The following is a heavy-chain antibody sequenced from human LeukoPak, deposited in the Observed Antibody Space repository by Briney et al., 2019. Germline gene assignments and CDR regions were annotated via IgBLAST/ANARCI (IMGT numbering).Heavy chain of an antibody. J-gene: IGHJ4*02. CDR1: GFKFTDSY. V-gene: IGHV3-11*04. CDR2: ITSSGTTM. CDR3: GRDEPTVSTGPAVGF. D-gene: IGHD4-17*01. Sequence: GGALRLSCVASGFKFTDSYMNWIRQAPGKGLEWISYITSSGTTMYYADSVRGRFTVSRDNTKTKFYLQMNSRREEDTAIYYCGRDEPTVSTGPAVGFWGQGKLVTVSS.